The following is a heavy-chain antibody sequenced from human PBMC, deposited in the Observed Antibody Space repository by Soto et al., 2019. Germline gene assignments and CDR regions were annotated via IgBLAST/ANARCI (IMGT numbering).Heavy chain of an antibody. CDR3: VKEGYMRSDWYGQFDY. D-gene: IGHD6-19*01. CDR2: ISSNEGYT. V-gene: IGHV3-64D*06. J-gene: IGHJ4*02. CDR1: GFTFKSHP. Sequence: PGGSLRLSCSASGFTFKSHPMHWVRQAPGKGLEFVSGISSNEGYTYYADSVKGRFAISRDNSKNTLYLQMSSLTAEDTALYYCVKEGYMRSDWYGQFDYWGQGTLVTVSS.